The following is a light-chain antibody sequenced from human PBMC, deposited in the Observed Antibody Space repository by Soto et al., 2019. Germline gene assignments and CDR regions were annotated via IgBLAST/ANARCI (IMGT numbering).Light chain of an antibody. CDR3: QQRSNWPRT. Sequence: EIVLTQSPATLSLSPGERATLSCRASQSVSSYLAWYQQKPGQAPRLLIYDASNRATGIPARFSGSGSGTDFTLNISSLEPEDFAVYDCQQRSNWPRTFGPGTKVDIK. J-gene: IGKJ3*01. CDR2: DAS. V-gene: IGKV3-11*01. CDR1: QSVSSY.